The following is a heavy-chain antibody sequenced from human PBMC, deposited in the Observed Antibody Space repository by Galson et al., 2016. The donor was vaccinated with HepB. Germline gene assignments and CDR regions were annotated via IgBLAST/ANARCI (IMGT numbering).Heavy chain of an antibody. V-gene: IGHV1-2*04. D-gene: IGHD6-19*01. Sequence: LEWMGWISPNSGATNYAQNFQGWVTMTRDTSVSTAYMELSRLRSDDTAVYYCAISYTGWYGGVFDYWGQGTLVTVSS. CDR2: ISPNSGAT. CDR3: AISYTGWYGGVFDY. J-gene: IGHJ4*02.